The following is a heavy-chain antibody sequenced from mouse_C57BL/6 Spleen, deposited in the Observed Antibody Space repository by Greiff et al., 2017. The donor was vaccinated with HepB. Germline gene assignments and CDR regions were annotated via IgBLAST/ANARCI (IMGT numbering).Heavy chain of an antibody. CDR1: GFTFSSYV. D-gene: IGHD1-1*01. CDR3: TRAITTVVTRYFDV. J-gene: IGHJ1*03. CDR2: ISSGGDYI. Sequence: EVKLAESGEGLVKPGGSLKLSCVASGFTFSSYVMSWVRQTPEKRLEWVAYISSGGDYIYYADTVKGRFTISRDNARNTLYLQSSSLKSEDTAMYYCTRAITTVVTRYFDVWGTGTTVTVSS. V-gene: IGHV5-9-1*02.